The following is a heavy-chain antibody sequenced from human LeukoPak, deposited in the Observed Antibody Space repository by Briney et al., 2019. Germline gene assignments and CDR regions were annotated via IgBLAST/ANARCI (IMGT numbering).Heavy chain of an antibody. V-gene: IGHV3-48*03. CDR2: ISSSCSTI. CDR3: ARDRSDFSLLYHYFYMDV. D-gene: IGHD3-3*01. J-gene: IGHJ6*03. Sequence: PGGSLRLSCAASGFTFSSYEMNWVRQAPGKGLEWVSYISSSCSTIYYADSVKGRFTISRDNAKNSLYLQMNSLRVEDTAIYYCARDRSDFSLLYHYFYMDVWGKGTTVTVSS. CDR1: GFTFSSYE.